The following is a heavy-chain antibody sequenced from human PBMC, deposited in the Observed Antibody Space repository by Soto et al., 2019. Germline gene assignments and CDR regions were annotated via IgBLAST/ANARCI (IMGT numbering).Heavy chain of an antibody. Sequence: PSETLSLTCTVSGGSISSYYWSWIRQPPGKGLEWIGYIYYSGSTNYNPSLKSRVTISVDTSKNQFSLKLSSVTAADTAVYYCASVDPNYYYYMDVWGKGTTVTVSS. CDR2: IYYSGST. J-gene: IGHJ6*03. CDR1: GGSISSYY. D-gene: IGHD3-9*01. CDR3: ASVDPNYYYYMDV. V-gene: IGHV4-59*01.